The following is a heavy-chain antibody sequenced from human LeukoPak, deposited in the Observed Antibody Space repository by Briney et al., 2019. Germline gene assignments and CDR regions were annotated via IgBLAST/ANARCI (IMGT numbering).Heavy chain of an antibody. J-gene: IGHJ3*02. CDR1: GYTFTGYY. CDR2: INPDNGNT. V-gene: IGHV1-3*03. D-gene: IGHD4-11*01. CDR3: ARGFRSDYSDFYDGFDI. Sequence: GASVKVSCKASGYTFTGYYMHWVRQAPGQRLEWMAWINPDNGNTKYSQEFQGRVTITRDTSANTAYLELSSLRSEDMAVYYCARGFRSDYSDFYDGFDIWGQGTKVIVSS.